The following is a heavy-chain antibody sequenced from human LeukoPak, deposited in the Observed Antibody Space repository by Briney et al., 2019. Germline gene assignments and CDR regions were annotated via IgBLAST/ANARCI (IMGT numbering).Heavy chain of an antibody. CDR1: GFTFSRLT. D-gene: IGHD2-21*02. Sequence: GGSLRLLCAASGFTFSRLTMIWVRQAPGEGVVWVSSISGSSGNISYADSVKALFTISRDNAKKSLYLQMTSLTAEDTAVSDCARDRGAYWGGDCYLGFDYWGRGTLVTVSS. J-gene: IGHJ4*01. CDR2: ISGSSGNI. CDR3: ARDRGAYWGGDCYLGFDY. V-gene: IGHV3-21*01.